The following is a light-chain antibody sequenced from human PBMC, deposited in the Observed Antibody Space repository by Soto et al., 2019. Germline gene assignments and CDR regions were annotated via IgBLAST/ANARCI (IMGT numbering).Light chain of an antibody. J-gene: IGKJ2*01. CDR3: LQHNSYPFT. CDR2: AAS. Sequence: DIQMTQSPSSLSASVGDRVTITCRASQAIRNDLAWFQQKPGKAPKRMIYAASSLQGGVPSRFSVSGSGKDFNLTISSLQPEDFATYYCLQHNSYPFTFGQRTELDIK. V-gene: IGKV1-17*01. CDR1: QAIRND.